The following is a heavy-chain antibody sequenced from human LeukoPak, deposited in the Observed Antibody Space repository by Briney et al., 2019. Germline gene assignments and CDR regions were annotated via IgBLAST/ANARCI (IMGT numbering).Heavy chain of an antibody. CDR2: ISYDGSNK. V-gene: IGHV3-30*18. CDR3: AKDLGVDIVATILYYYYYGMDV. D-gene: IGHD5-12*01. CDR1: GFTFSSYG. J-gene: IGHJ6*02. Sequence: GSLRLSCAASGFTFSSYGMHWVRQAPGKGLEWVAVISYDGSNKYYADSVKGRFTISRDNSKNTLYLQMNSLRAEDTAVYYCAKDLGVDIVATILYYYYYGMDVWGQGTTVTVSS.